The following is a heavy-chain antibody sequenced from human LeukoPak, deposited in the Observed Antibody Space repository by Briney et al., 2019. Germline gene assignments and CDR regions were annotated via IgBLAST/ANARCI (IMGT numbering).Heavy chain of an antibody. CDR2: MSGSGRTI. Sequence: GGSLRPSWAASGFTFVAFAINWVRQVPGKGRGWVSYMSGSGRTIYCADAVKGRFTISWDNCKNSGYLQMYRLRAEDTAVYCGSRGVDGLFDSWGQGTLVTVSS. D-gene: IGHD5-24*01. CDR3: SRGVDGLFDS. J-gene: IGHJ5*01. CDR1: GFTFVAFA. V-gene: IGHV3-48*03.